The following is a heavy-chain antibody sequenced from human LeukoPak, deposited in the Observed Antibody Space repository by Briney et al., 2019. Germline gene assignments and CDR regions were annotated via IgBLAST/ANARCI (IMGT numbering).Heavy chain of an antibody. CDR1: GFTFSSYA. CDR2: ISYDGSNK. V-gene: IGHV3-30*04. D-gene: IGHD2-2*01. Sequence: GGSLRLPCAASGFTFSSYAMHWVRQAPGKGLEWVAVISYDGSNKYYADSVKGRFTISRDNSKNTLYLQMNSLRAEDTAVYYCARPSRAGVVVVPAATGYWGQGTLVTVSS. CDR3: ARPSRAGVVVVPAATGY. J-gene: IGHJ4*02.